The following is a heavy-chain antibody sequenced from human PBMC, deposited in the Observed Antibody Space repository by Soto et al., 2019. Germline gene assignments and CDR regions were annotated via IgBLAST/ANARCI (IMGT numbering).Heavy chain of an antibody. CDR1: GFTFSSYA. CDR3: ARGDYYDSSGYYRDAFDI. J-gene: IGHJ3*02. D-gene: IGHD3-22*01. CDR2: ISYDGSNK. Sequence: QVQLVESGGGVVQPGRSLRLSCAASGFTFSSYAMHWVRQAPGKGLEWVAVISYDGSNKYYADSVKGRFTISRDNSKNTLYQQMNSLRAEDTAVYYCARGDYYDSSGYYRDAFDIWGQGTMVTVSS. V-gene: IGHV3-30-3*01.